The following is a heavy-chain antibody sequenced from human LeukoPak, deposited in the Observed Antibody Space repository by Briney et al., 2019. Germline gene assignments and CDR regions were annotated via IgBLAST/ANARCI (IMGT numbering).Heavy chain of an antibody. CDR1: GFTFSGYW. Sequence: GGSLRLSCAASGFTFSGYWMHWVRQAPGKGLVWVSRINSDGSSTSYADSVKGRFTISRDNAKNTLYLQMNSLRAEDTAVYYCARVRGSYDYGDYEAFDIWGQGTMVTVSS. J-gene: IGHJ3*02. CDR3: ARVRGSYDYGDYEAFDI. V-gene: IGHV3-74*01. CDR2: INSDGSST. D-gene: IGHD4-17*01.